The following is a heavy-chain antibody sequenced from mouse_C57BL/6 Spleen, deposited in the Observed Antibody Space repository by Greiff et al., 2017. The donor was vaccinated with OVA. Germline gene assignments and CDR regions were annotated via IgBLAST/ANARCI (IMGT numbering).Heavy chain of an antibody. V-gene: IGHV1-39*01. D-gene: IGHD2-4*01. J-gene: IGHJ2*01. Sequence: VQLKESGPELVKPGASVKISCKASGYSFTDYNMNWVKQSNRKSLEWIGVINPNYGTTSYNQKFKGKATLTVDQSSSTAYMQLNSLTSEDSAVYYCAREGTDDYDGYFDYWGQGTTLTVSS. CDR2: INPNYGTT. CDR3: AREGTDDYDGYFDY. CDR1: GYSFTDYN.